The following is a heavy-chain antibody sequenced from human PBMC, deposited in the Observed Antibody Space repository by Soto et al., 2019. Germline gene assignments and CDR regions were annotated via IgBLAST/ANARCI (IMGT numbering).Heavy chain of an antibody. CDR2: TFVTGAT. CDR1: GEALGSGQSY. J-gene: IGHJ6*02. CDR3: ARGRSDSAVSSFGRRMDV. D-gene: IGHD2-2*01. Sequence: QVQLQESGPGLVKSSETLSLICFVSGEALGSGQSYWNWIRQAPGKGLEWIGQTFVTGATKYSASLKSRGTMSVDRAKSQISLTLTSVSAADSATYLCARGRSDSAVSSFGRRMDVWGQGTTVTVSS. V-gene: IGHV4-61*01.